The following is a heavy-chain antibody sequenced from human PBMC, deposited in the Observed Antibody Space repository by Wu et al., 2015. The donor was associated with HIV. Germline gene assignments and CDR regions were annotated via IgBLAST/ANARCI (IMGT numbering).Heavy chain of an antibody. CDR1: GYTFTGYY. V-gene: IGHV1-2*02. CDR3: ARTRLYYYGSGSYYHGMDV. D-gene: IGHD3-10*01. CDR2: INPNSGGT. J-gene: IGHJ6*02. Sequence: QVQLVQSGAEVKKPGASVKVSCKASGYTFTGYYMHWVRQAPGQGLEWMGWINPNSGGTNYAQKFQGRVTMTRDTSISTAYMELSRLRSDDTAVYYCARTRLYYYGSGSYYHGMDVWGQGTTVTVSS.